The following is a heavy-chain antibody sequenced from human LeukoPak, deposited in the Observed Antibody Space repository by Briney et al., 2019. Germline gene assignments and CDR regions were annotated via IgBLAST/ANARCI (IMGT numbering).Heavy chain of an antibody. CDR2: IYHSGST. V-gene: IGHV4-38-2*02. CDR1: GYSISSGYY. Sequence: SETLSLTCTVSGYSISSGYYWGWIRQPPGKGLEWVGSIYHSGSTYYNPSLKSRVTISRDPSKNQFSLRLTSVTPADTAIYYCVRDLDWGGCDLWGQGKMVTVSS. J-gene: IGHJ3*01. D-gene: IGHD3-3*01. CDR3: VRDLDWGGCDL.